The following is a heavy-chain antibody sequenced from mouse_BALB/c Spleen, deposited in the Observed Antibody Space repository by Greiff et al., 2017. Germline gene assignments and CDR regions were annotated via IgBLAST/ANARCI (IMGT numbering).Heavy chain of an antibody. Sequence: EVQLQQSGPELVKPGASVKISCKASGYSFTGYFMNWVMQSHGKSLEWIGRINPYNGDTFYNQKFKGKATLTVDKSSSTAHMELRSLASEDSAVYYCARWDGNYGMDYWGQGTSVTVSS. CDR2: INPYNGDT. J-gene: IGHJ4*01. CDR3: ARWDGNYGMDY. CDR1: GYSFTGYF. D-gene: IGHD2-1*01. V-gene: IGHV1-20*02.